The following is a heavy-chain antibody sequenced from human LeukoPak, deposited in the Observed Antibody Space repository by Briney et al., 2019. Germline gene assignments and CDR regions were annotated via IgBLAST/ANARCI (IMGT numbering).Heavy chain of an antibody. D-gene: IGHD6-19*01. J-gene: IGHJ4*02. CDR3: ARHQQWLVYYFDY. CDR2: IYCSGST. Sequence: SETLSLTCTVSGGSISSYYWSWIRQPPGKGLEWIGYIYCSGSTNYNPSLKSRVTISVDTSKNQFSLKLSSVTAADTAVYYCARHQQWLVYYFDYWGQGTLVTVSS. V-gene: IGHV4-59*08. CDR1: GGSISSYY.